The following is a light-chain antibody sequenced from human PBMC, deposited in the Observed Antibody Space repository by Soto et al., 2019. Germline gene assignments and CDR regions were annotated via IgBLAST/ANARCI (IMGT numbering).Light chain of an antibody. CDR3: SSYTSSSTPYV. CDR1: SSDVGGYNY. J-gene: IGLJ1*01. CDR2: DVS. V-gene: IGLV2-14*01. Sequence: QSALTQPASVSGSPGQSITISCTGTSSDVGGYNYVSWYQQHPGKAPKVMIYDVSHRPSGVSNRFSGSKSGNTASLIISGLQAEDEADYYCSSYTSSSTPYVFGTGTKVT.